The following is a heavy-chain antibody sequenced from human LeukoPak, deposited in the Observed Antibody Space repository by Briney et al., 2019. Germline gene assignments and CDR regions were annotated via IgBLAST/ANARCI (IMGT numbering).Heavy chain of an antibody. CDR3: ARGYSSGRSAVDY. D-gene: IGHD6-19*01. Sequence: GGSLRLSCAASGFTFSSYAMSWVRQAPGKGLEWVSAISSSSSTIYYADSVKGRFTISRDNAQNSLYLQMNSLRAEDTAVYYCARGYSSGRSAVDYWGQGPLVTVSS. CDR1: GFTFSSYA. CDR2: ISSSSSTI. V-gene: IGHV3-48*04. J-gene: IGHJ4*02.